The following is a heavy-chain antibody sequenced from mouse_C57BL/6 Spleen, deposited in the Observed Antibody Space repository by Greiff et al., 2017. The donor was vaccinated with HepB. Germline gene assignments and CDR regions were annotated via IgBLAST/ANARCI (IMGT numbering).Heavy chain of an antibody. J-gene: IGHJ2*01. CDR1: GFNIKDDY. CDR2: IDPENGDT. CDR3: TPYSGDY. Sequence: EVQLQQSGAELVRPGASVKLSCTASGFNIKDDYMHWVKQRPEQGLEWIGWIDPENGDTEYASKFQGKATITADTSSNTAYLQLSSLTSEDTAVYYCTPYSGDYWGQGTTLTVSS. D-gene: IGHD2-12*01. V-gene: IGHV14-4*01.